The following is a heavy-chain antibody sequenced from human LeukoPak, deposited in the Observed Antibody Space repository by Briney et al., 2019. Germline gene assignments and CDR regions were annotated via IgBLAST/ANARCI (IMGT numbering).Heavy chain of an antibody. Sequence: GGSLRLSCVGSGFTFDDYAMHWVRQAPGKGLEWVSGISWNSGRRGYADSVKGRFTISRDNAKTSLYLQMNSLRAEDMALYYCARGGGYYYGRSSLNYWGQGTLVTVSS. CDR2: ISWNSGRR. D-gene: IGHD3-22*01. V-gene: IGHV3-9*03. CDR3: ARGGGYYYGRSSLNY. CDR1: GFTFDDYA. J-gene: IGHJ4*02.